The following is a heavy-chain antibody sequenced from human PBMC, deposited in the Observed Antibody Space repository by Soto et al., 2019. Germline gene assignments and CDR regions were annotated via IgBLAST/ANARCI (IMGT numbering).Heavy chain of an antibody. CDR2: ISYSGST. D-gene: IGHD2-15*01. J-gene: IGHJ5*02. Sequence: PSETVSLTCTVSGASISTYYWSWIRQPPGKGLEWIGYISYSGSTNYNPSLKSRVTISFDASKNEISLQVRSATAADAAVYYCARDLKEYCSDGKCNWFDPWGQGTLVTVSS. V-gene: IGHV4-59*01. CDR1: GASISTYY. CDR3: ARDLKEYCSDGKCNWFDP.